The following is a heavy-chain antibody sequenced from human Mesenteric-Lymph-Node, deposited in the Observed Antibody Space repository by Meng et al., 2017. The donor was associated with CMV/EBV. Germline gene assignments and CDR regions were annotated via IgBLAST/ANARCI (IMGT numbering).Heavy chain of an antibody. J-gene: IGHJ4*02. D-gene: IGHD1/OR15-1a*01. Sequence: GESLKISCAASGFTVSSNEMSWVRQAPGKGLEWVAFIRIDASKEYYADSVKGRFTISRDNSKNTVYLQMNSLRVEDTALYYCAKGDPITTFYLENWGQGTLVTVSS. V-gene: IGHV3-30*02. CDR3: AKGDPITTFYLEN. CDR2: IRIDASKE. CDR1: GFTVSSNE.